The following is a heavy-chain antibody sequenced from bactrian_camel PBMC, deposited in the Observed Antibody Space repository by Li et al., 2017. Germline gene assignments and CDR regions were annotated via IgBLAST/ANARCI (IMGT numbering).Heavy chain of an antibody. Sequence: HVQLVESGGGSAQAGGSLRLSCAPSGYTYRNPCMGWFRQATGKEREAVAAIVRGSHTDYHAAVKGRFTISQDTPKNTVYLQTSGLKPEDTAMYYCAADLSGDDYCAGSWARYEKNSWGQGTQVTVS. J-gene: IGHJ6*01. V-gene: IGHV3S53*01. CDR1: GYTYRNPC. CDR3: AADLSGDDYCAGSWARYEKNS. CDR2: IVRGSHT. D-gene: IGHD3*01.